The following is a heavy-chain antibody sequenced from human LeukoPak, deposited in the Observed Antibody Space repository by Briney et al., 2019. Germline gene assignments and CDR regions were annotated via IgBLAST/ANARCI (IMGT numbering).Heavy chain of an antibody. CDR1: GVSISSCSYY. CDR3: AREGSDYYGSGSYYRSYYYYMDV. CDR2: IYYSGST. V-gene: IGHV4-39*07. D-gene: IGHD3-10*01. Sequence: SETLSLTCSASGVSISSCSYYWGWIRQPPGKGLEWIGSIYYSGSTYYNPSLESRVSISVDTSKNQFSLMLSSVTAADTAVYYCAREGSDYYGSGSYYRSYYYYMDVWGKGTTVTISS. J-gene: IGHJ6*03.